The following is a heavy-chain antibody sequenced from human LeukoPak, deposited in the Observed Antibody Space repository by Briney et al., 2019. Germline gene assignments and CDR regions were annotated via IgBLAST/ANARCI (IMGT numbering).Heavy chain of an antibody. V-gene: IGHV4-34*01. Sequence: SETLSLTCAVYGGSFSPYYLSWIRQPPGKGLEWMGEINHSESNNYNPSPKRRGNISVDTSKNQCSLRLSSVTAADTAVYYCARGGFYCGGDCYVDYWGQGTLVTVSS. D-gene: IGHD2-21*02. J-gene: IGHJ4*02. CDR2: INHSESN. CDR1: GGSFSPYY. CDR3: ARGGFYCGGDCYVDY.